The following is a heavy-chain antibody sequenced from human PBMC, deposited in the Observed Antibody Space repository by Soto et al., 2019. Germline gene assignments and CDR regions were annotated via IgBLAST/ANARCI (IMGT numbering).Heavy chain of an antibody. Sequence: ASVKVSCKASGYTFTTYGVHWVRQAPGQRLEWMGWINAGNGNTKYSQKFLGRVTITRDTSASTAYMELSSLRSEDTAVYYCARDMGFGLSDYWGQGILVTVSS. CDR3: ARDMGFGLSDY. D-gene: IGHD3-10*01. CDR2: INAGNGNT. V-gene: IGHV1-3*01. J-gene: IGHJ4*02. CDR1: GYTFTTYG.